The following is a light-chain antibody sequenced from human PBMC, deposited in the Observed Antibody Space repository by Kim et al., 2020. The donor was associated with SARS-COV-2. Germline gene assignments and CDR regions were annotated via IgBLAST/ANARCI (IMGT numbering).Light chain of an antibody. V-gene: IGKV3-20*01. Sequence: PGESATPSCRASQGVSSSYLAWYQQKPGQAPRLLFDGASSRATGIPDRFSGSGSGTDFTLTISRLEPEDFAVYYCQQYGSSPPFTFGQGTRLEIK. J-gene: IGKJ5*01. CDR1: QGVSSSY. CDR3: QQYGSSPPFT. CDR2: GAS.